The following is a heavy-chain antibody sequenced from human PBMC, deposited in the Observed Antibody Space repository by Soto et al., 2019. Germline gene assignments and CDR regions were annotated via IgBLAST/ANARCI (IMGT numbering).Heavy chain of an antibody. CDR3: ARGSVATITGRELFDY. CDR1: GYTFTSYA. Sequence: GASVKVSCKASGYTFTSYAIHWVRQAPGQRLEWMGWINAGNGNTKYSQKFQGRVTITRDTSASTAYMELSSLGSEDTAVYYCARGSVATITGRELFDYWGQGTLVTVSS. D-gene: IGHD5-12*01. V-gene: IGHV1-3*01. CDR2: INAGNGNT. J-gene: IGHJ4*02.